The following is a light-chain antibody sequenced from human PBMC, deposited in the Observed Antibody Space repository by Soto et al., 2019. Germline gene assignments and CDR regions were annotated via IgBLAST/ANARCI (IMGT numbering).Light chain of an antibody. V-gene: IGLV2-8*01. J-gene: IGLJ2*01. Sequence: QSALTQPPSASGSPGQSVTISCTGTSSDVGGYNYVSWYQQHPGKAPKLMISEVSKRPSGVPDRFSGSKSGNTASLAVSGLQHEVEVDYSCSSFAGNNNFVFGGGTKLTVL. CDR2: EVS. CDR1: SSDVGGYNY. CDR3: SSFAGNNNFV.